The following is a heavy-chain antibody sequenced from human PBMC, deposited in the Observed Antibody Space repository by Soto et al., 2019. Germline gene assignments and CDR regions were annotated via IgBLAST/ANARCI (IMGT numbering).Heavy chain of an antibody. D-gene: IGHD7-27*01. V-gene: IGHV3-15*01. CDR1: GFTFSNAW. Sequence: GGSLRLSCAASGFTFSNAWMSWVRQAPGKGLEWVGRIKSKTDGGTTDYAAPVKGRFTISRDDSKNTLYLQMNRLKTEDTAVYYCTPDNNGSLTGDWKDAFDIWGQGTMVTVSS. CDR3: TPDNNGSLTGDWKDAFDI. J-gene: IGHJ3*02. CDR2: IKSKTDGGTT.